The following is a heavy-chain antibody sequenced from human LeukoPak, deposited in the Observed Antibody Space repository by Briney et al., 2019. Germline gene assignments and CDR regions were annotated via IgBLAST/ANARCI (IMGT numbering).Heavy chain of an antibody. CDR1: GFTFSSYA. D-gene: IGHD4-23*01. CDR2: ISYDGSNK. V-gene: IGHV3-30-3*01. Sequence: PGGSLRLSCAASGFTFSSYAMHWVRQAPGKGLEWVAVISYDGSNKYYADSVKGRFTISRDNSKNTLYLQMNSLRAEDTAVYYCAKDPLDYGGNPKGFDYWGQGTLVTVSS. J-gene: IGHJ4*02. CDR3: AKDPLDYGGNPKGFDY.